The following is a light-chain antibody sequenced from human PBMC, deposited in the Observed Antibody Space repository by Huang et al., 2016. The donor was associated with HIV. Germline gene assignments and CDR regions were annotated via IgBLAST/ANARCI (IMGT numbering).Light chain of an antibody. J-gene: IGKJ3*01. CDR1: QSVNNY. CDR3: QLRSNWPLGFT. CDR2: DAS. V-gene: IGKV3-11*01. Sequence: EIVLTQSPATLSLSPGERATLSCRARQSVNNYLAWYHQRPGQAPRRLIYDASNRATGIPPRFSGSGSGTDFTLTNTTLEPEDFAVYYCQLRSNWPLGFTFGPGTKVDIK.